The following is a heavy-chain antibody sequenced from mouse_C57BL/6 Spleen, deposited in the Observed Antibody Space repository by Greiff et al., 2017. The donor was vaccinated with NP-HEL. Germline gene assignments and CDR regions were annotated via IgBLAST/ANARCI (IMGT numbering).Heavy chain of an antibody. Sequence: VQLKQSGPELVKPGASVKISCKASGYTFTDYYMNWVKQSHGKSLEWIGDINPNNGGTSYNQKFKGKATLTVDKSSSTAYMELRSLTSEDSAVYYCARDVVRDAMDYWGQGTSVTVSS. D-gene: IGHD1-1*01. V-gene: IGHV1-26*01. J-gene: IGHJ4*01. CDR2: INPNNGGT. CDR3: ARDVVRDAMDY. CDR1: GYTFTDYY.